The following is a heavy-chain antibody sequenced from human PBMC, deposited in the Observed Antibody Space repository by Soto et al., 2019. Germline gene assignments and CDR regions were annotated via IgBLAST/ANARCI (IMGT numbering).Heavy chain of an antibody. V-gene: IGHV5-51*01. CDR3: ARQSTVTTGGMDV. CDR1: GYSFTSYW. J-gene: IGHJ6*02. D-gene: IGHD4-4*01. CDR2: IYPGDSDT. Sequence: GESLKISCKGSGYSFTSYWIGWVRQMPGKGLEWMGIIYPGDSDTRYSPSFQGQVTISADKSISTAYLQWGSLKASDTAMYYCARQSTVTTGGMDVWGQGTTVTVSS.